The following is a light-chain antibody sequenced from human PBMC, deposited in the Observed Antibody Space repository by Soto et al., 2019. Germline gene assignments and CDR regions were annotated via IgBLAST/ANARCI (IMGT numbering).Light chain of an antibody. CDR1: QSVSSY. J-gene: IGKJ4*01. CDR3: QQFQKWPLT. V-gene: IGKV3-11*01. CDR2: DAS. Sequence: EIVLTQSPATLSLSPGERATLSCRASQSVSSYLAWYQQKPGQAPRLLIYDASNRATGIPARFSGSGSGTEFTLTISSLQSEDFAVYYCQQFQKWPLTFGGGTNVEIK.